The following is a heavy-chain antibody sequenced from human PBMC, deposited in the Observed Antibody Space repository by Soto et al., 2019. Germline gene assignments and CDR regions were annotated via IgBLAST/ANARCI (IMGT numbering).Heavy chain of an antibody. Sequence: EVQLLESGGGLVKPGGSLRLSCAASGFSFGSAWMNWVRQAPGKGLEWVGRIRTKPEGETTDYPAPVKGRFTISRDDSKTTLYLQMTSLKIEDTAVYYCTTGSNEGYWGQGTLVTVSS. CDR1: GFSFGSAW. D-gene: IGHD1-1*01. CDR3: TTGSNEGY. J-gene: IGHJ4*02. CDR2: IRTKPEGETT. V-gene: IGHV3-15*07.